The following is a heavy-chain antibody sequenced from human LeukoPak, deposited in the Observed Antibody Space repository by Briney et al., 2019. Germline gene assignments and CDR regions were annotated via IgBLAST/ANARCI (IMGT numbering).Heavy chain of an antibody. Sequence: SETLSLTCTVSGGSVSSSTHYWSWIRQPPGKGLEWIGYIFYSGSTNYNPSLKSRVTMSVDTPKNHFSLKLSSVTAADTAVYYCARIAVAASYGYYAMDVWGQGTTVTVSS. CDR2: IFYSGST. D-gene: IGHD6-19*01. CDR3: ARIAVAASYGYYAMDV. V-gene: IGHV4-61*03. J-gene: IGHJ6*02. CDR1: GGSVSSSTHY.